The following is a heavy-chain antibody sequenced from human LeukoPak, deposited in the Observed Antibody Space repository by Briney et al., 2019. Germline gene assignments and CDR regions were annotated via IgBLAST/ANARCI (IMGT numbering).Heavy chain of an antibody. CDR2: IYHSGST. CDR1: GGSISSSNW. D-gene: IGHD5-18*01. V-gene: IGHV4-4*02. J-gene: IGHJ4*02. CDR3: ATPHGGYSYGLSY. Sequence: SGTLSLTCAVSGGSISSSNWWSWVRQPPGKGLEWIGEIYHSGSTNYNPSLKSRVTISVDTSKNQFSLKLSSVTAADTAVYYCATPHGGYSYGLSYWGQGTLVTVSS.